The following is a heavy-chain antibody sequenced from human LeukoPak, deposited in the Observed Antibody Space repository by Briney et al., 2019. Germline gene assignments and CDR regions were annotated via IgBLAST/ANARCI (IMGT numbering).Heavy chain of an antibody. J-gene: IGHJ5*02. CDR3: ARDLKGSNWFDP. D-gene: IGHD2-15*01. V-gene: IGHV3-33*01. CDR1: GFTFSSYG. Sequence: GRSLRLSCAASGFTFSSYGMHWVRQAPGKGLEWVAVIWYDGSNKYYADSAKGRFTISRDNSKNTLYLQMNSLRAEDTAVYYCARDLKGSNWFDPWGQGTLVTVSS. CDR2: IWYDGSNK.